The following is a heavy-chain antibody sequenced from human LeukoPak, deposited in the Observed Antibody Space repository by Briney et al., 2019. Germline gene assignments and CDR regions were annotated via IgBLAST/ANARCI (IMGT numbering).Heavy chain of an antibody. CDR3: ARGRDIVVVPAAMGYFDY. D-gene: IGHD2-2*01. Sequence: ASVKVSCKASGGTFSSYAIGWVRQAPGQGLEWMGGIIPIFGTANYAQKFQGRVTITADESTSTAYMELSSLRSEDTAVYYCARGRDIVVVPAAMGYFDYWGQGTLVTVSS. J-gene: IGHJ4*02. V-gene: IGHV1-69*13. CDR2: IIPIFGTA. CDR1: GGTFSSYA.